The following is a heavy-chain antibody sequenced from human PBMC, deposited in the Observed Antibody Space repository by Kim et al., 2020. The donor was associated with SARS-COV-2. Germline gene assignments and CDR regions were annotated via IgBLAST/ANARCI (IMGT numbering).Heavy chain of an antibody. CDR2: IKQDGSEK. CDR3: ARVDCSGYDNHFYY. V-gene: IGHV3-7*01. Sequence: GGSLRLSCAASGFTFSSYWMSWVRQAPGKGLEWVANIKQDGSEKYYVDSVKGRFTLSRDNAKNSLYLQMNSLRAEATAVYYCARVDCSGYDNHFYYWGQGTLAPVST. J-gene: IGHJ4*02. CDR1: GFTFSSYW. D-gene: IGHD5-12*01.